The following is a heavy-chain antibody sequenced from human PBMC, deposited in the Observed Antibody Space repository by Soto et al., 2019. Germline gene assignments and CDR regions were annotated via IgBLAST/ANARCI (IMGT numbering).Heavy chain of an antibody. CDR1: GGSISSGGYY. CDR3: ARDEASGLRNYFDY. Sequence: PSETLSLTCTVSGGSISSGGYYWSWIRQHPGKGLEWIGYIYYSGSTYYNPSLKSRVTISVDTSKNQFSLKLSSVTAADTAVYYCARDEASGLRNYFDYWGQGTQVTSPQ. V-gene: IGHV4-31*03. J-gene: IGHJ4*02. D-gene: IGHD4-17*01. CDR2: IYYSGST.